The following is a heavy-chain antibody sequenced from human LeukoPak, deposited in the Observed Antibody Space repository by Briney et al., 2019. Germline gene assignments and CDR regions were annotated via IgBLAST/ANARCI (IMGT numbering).Heavy chain of an antibody. Sequence: SVKVSCTASGGTFSIYAISWVRQAPGQGLEWMGGIIPIFGTANYAQKFQGRVTITADESTSTAYMELSSLRSEDTAVYYCARWGGRDGYKREATYYDWGQGTLVTVSS. V-gene: IGHV1-69*13. CDR2: IIPIFGTA. J-gene: IGHJ4*02. CDR1: GGTFSIYA. CDR3: ARWGGRDGYKREATYYD. D-gene: IGHD5-24*01.